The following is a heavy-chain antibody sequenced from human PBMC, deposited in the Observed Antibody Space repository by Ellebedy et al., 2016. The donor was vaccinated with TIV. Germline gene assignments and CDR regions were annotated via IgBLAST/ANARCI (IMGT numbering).Heavy chain of an antibody. CDR2: ISYSGST. CDR1: GGPISSYY. J-gene: IGHJ3*02. Sequence: MPSETLSLTCTVSGGPISSYYWSWIRQPPGEGLEWIGYISYSGSTNYHPSLKSRVTISVDTSKNQFSLKLSSVTAADTAVYYCAKAAAGTADAFDIWGQGRMVIVSS. V-gene: IGHV4-59*01. CDR3: AKAAAGTADAFDI. D-gene: IGHD6-13*01.